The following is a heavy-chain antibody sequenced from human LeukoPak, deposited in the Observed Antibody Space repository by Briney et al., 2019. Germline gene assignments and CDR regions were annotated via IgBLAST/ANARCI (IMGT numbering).Heavy chain of an antibody. D-gene: IGHD3-16*02. CDR1: GFTVSSNY. CDR3: ARDRRDYVWGSYRYTYQV. V-gene: IGHV3-66*01. J-gene: IGHJ4*02. Sequence: PGGSLRLSCAASGFTVSSNYMSWVCQAPGKGLEWVSVIYSGGSTYYADSVKGRFTISRDNSKNTLYLQMNSLRAEDTAVYYCARDRRDYVWGSYRYTYQVWGQGTLVTVSS. CDR2: IYSGGST.